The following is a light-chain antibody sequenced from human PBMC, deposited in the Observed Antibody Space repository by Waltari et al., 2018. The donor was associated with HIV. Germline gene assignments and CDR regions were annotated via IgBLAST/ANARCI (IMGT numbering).Light chain of an antibody. CDR2: AAS. J-gene: IGKJ1*01. Sequence: DIQMTQSPASLSASVGDRVTINCRASQSINKYLNWYQQRPGKAPTLLIFAASDLKSGVPSRFSGSASGTEFTLTVSSLQPEDFAIYYCQQTHSTPWTFGQGTKVEIK. V-gene: IGKV1-39*01. CDR1: QSINKY. CDR3: QQTHSTPWT.